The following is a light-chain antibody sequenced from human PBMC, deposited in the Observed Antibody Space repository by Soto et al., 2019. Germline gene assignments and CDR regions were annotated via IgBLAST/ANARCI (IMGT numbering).Light chain of an antibody. V-gene: IGKV3-15*01. CDR3: QNRSIWPVS. CDR2: GAS. J-gene: IGKJ5*01. CDR1: QTVGSN. Sequence: EIVMAQSPAILSVSLGERATLSCRASQTVGSNLAWFQHRPGQAPRLLIFGASTRATGIPARFSGSGSGTEFTLTIPSLQSEDVAVCYCQNRSIWPVSLGQGTRLEIK.